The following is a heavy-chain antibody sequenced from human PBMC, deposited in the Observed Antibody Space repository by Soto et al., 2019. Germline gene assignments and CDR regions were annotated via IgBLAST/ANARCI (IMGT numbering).Heavy chain of an antibody. CDR1: GFTFSSYG. CDR2: AWYDGGNK. D-gene: IGHD5-12*01. J-gene: IGHJ6*02. Sequence: QVQLVESGGGVVQPGRSLRLSCAASGFTFSSYGMHWVRQAPGKGLEWVALAWYDGGNKYYADSVKGRCTISRDNSKNTLYLQMNSLRDEDTAVYYCVRAAGYSGNDYVYYYGMDVWGQGTKVPVSS. V-gene: IGHV3-33*01. CDR3: VRAAGYSGNDYVYYYGMDV.